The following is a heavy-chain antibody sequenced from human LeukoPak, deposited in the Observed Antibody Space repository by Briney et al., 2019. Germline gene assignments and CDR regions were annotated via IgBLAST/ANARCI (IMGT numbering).Heavy chain of an antibody. V-gene: IGHV3-21*01. Sequence: PGGSLRLSCAASGFTFSSYSMNWVRQAPGKGLEWVSSISSSSSYIYYADSVKGRFTISRDNAKNSLYLQMNSLRAEDTAVYYCARVGCSGGSCYSDWGYWGQGTLVTVSS. J-gene: IGHJ4*02. D-gene: IGHD2-15*01. CDR1: GFTFSSYS. CDR2: ISSSSSYI. CDR3: ARVGCSGGSCYSDWGY.